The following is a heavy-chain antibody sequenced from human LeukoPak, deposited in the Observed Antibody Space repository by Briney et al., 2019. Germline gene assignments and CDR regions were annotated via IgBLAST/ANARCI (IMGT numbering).Heavy chain of an antibody. J-gene: IGHJ5*02. CDR2: IYYSGNT. V-gene: IGHV4-39*01. CDR1: GGSISSSSYY. Sequence: PSETLSLTCTVSGGSISSSSYYWGWIRQPPGKGLEWIGSIYYSGNTYYNSSLKSRVTIAVDTSKNQFSLKVSSVTATDTAVYYCARLNWFDPWGQGTLVTVSS. CDR3: ARLNWFDP.